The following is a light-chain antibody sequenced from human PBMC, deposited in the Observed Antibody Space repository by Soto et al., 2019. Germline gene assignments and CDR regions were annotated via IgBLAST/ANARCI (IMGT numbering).Light chain of an antibody. Sequence: QPVLTQPPSVSGAPGQRVIISCTGSSSNIGAVFDVHWYQQVPGTAPKLLIYENTKRPSGVPDRFSGSKSGTSASLAITGLQAEDEADYYCQSYDSGLSGWLFGGGTKLTVL. J-gene: IGLJ2*01. V-gene: IGLV1-40*01. CDR3: QSYDSGLSGWL. CDR1: SSNIGAVFD. CDR2: ENT.